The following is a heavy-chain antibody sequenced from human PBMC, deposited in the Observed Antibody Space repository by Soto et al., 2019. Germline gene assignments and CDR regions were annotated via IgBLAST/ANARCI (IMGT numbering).Heavy chain of an antibody. Sequence: EVQLVESGGGLVQPGGSLKLSCAASGFTISGSAMHWVRQASGKGLEWVGRIRSKANSYATAYAASVKGRFTISRDDSKNTAYLQMNSLKTEDTAVYYCTRLYSGYDWAPYWGQGTLVTVSS. CDR1: GFTISGSA. J-gene: IGHJ4*02. D-gene: IGHD5-12*01. CDR3: TRLYSGYDWAPY. CDR2: IRSKANSYAT. V-gene: IGHV3-73*01.